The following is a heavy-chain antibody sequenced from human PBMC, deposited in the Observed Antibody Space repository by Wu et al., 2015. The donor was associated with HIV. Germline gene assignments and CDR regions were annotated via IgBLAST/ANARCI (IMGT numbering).Heavy chain of an antibody. Sequence: QVQLVQSGAEVKKPGASVKVSCKASGYTFTSYGISWVRQAPGQGLEWMGWISAYNGNTNYAQKLQGRVTMTTDTSTSTAYMELRSLRSDDTAVYYCARDGAGGSSWYSLYYYMDVWGKGTTVTVSS. V-gene: IGHV1-18*01. J-gene: IGHJ6*03. D-gene: IGHD6-13*01. CDR1: GYTFTSYG. CDR3: ARDGAGGSSWYSLYYYMDV. CDR2: ISAYNGNT.